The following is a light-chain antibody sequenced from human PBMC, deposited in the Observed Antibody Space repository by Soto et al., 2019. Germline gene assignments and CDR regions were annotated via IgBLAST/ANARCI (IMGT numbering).Light chain of an antibody. J-gene: IGKJ2*01. V-gene: IGKV3-11*01. CDR1: QSVSSY. CDR3: QQRSNWPHT. Sequence: ETVLTQSPATLSLSPGERATLSCRASQSVSSYLAWYQQKPGQAPRLLVYDASNRATGVPARFSGSGSGTDFTLTISSLESEDFAVFYCQQRSNWPHTFGQGTKVDIK. CDR2: DAS.